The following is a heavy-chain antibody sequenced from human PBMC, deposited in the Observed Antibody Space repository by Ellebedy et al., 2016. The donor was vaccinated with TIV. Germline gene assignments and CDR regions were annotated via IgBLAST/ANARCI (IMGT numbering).Heavy chain of an antibody. V-gene: IGHV1-2*02. CDR3: AREQGSVFHH. CDR2: IDPNNGGT. CDR1: GYIFTGYY. J-gene: IGHJ4*02. Sequence: AASEKVSCKASGYIFTGYYVHWVRQAPGQGLQWMGWIDPNNGGTHFAQNFQGRVTMTRDTSLSTVYMELRRLKSDDTAVYYCAREQGSVFHHWGQGTLVTVSS.